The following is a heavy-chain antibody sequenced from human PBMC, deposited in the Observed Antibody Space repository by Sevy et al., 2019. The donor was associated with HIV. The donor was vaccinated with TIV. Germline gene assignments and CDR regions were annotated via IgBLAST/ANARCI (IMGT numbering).Heavy chain of an antibody. Sequence: SETLSLTCTVSGGSISSYYWSWIRQPPGKGLEWIGYIYYSGSTNYNPSLKSRVTISVDTSKNQFSLKLSPVTAADTAVDYCAGVPPASIAARAYYFDYWGQGTLVTVSS. D-gene: IGHD6-6*01. J-gene: IGHJ4*02. CDR1: GGSISSYY. CDR2: IYYSGST. CDR3: AGVPPASIAARAYYFDY. V-gene: IGHV4-59*01.